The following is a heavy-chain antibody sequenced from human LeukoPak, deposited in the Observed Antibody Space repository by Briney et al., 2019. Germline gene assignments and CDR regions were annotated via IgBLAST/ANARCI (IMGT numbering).Heavy chain of an antibody. CDR3: ARASEAIDYYYYYMDV. CDR2: IYHSGST. V-gene: IGHV4-30-2*01. CDR1: GGSISSGGYY. Sequence: SETLSLTCTVSGGSISSGGYYWSWIRQPPGKGLEWIGYIYHSGSTYYNPSLKSRVTISVDRSKNQFSLKLSSVTAADTAVYYCARASEAIDYYYYYMDVWGKGTTVTVSS. J-gene: IGHJ6*03.